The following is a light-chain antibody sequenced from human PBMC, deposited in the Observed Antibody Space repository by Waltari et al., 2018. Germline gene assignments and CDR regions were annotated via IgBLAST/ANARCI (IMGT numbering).Light chain of an antibody. CDR1: QSVSTC. V-gene: IGKV1-39*01. CDR2: AAS. CDR3: QQSLTSPRFI. Sequence: CRASQSVSTCLNWYQHRPGKAPRLRIYAASTLSSGVPSRFSGSGSGTDFTLTISGLQSDDIAVYYCQQSLTSPRFIFGGGTKVQIK. J-gene: IGKJ4*01.